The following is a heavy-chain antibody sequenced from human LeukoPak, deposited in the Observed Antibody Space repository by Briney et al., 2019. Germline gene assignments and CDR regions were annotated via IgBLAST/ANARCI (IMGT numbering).Heavy chain of an antibody. CDR3: ARRLRYFDWLPNDAFDI. CDR2: IYYGGST. V-gene: IGHV4-59*08. D-gene: IGHD3-9*01. J-gene: IGHJ3*02. Sequence: SETLSLTCTVSGGSISSYYWSWIRQPPGKGLEWIGYIYYGGSTNYNPSLKSRVTISVDTSKNQFSLKLSSVTAADTAVYYCARRLRYFDWLPNDAFDIWGQGTMVTVSS. CDR1: GGSISSYY.